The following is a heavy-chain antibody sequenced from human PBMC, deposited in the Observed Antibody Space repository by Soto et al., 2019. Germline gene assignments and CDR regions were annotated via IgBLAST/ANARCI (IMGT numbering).Heavy chain of an antibody. CDR3: WKESRGGNSRGPFDD. Sequence: QVQLVDSGGGVVQPGRSLRLSCAASGFTFTNYGMHWVRQAPGKGLEWVAFISYDGSNKYYADSVKGRFTISRDNSENTLDLQMNSLRAEDTAVYYCWKESRGGNSRGPFDDWGQGTLVTVSS. D-gene: IGHD2-21*02. CDR2: ISYDGSNK. V-gene: IGHV3-30*18. CDR1: GFTFTNYG. J-gene: IGHJ4*02.